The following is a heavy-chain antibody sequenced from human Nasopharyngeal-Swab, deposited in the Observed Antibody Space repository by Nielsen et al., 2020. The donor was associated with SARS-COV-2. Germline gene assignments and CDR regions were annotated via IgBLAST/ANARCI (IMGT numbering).Heavy chain of an antibody. J-gene: IGHJ5*02. Sequence: GESLKISCAAPALNLNNYAVAWVRKAPGKGLEWLSGINGVGAAYYADSVKGRFTVSRDYSNDTVSLQMDGLRAEDTAVYYCAKAPLSWNDRLDLWGQGTLVTVSS. D-gene: IGHD1-1*01. V-gene: IGHV3-23*01. CDR3: AKAPLSWNDRLDL. CDR1: ALNLNNYA. CDR2: INGVGAA.